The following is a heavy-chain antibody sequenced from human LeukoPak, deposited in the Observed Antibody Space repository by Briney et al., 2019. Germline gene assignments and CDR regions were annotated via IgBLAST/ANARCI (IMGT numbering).Heavy chain of an antibody. Sequence: ASVKVSCKASGYTFTGYYMHWVRQAPGQGLGWMGWINPNSGGTNYAQKFQGRVTMTSDTSISTAYMEQSRLRSDDTAVYYCASYGSTYYYDSSGRSRYYYYGMDVWGQGTTVTVSS. J-gene: IGHJ6*02. CDR2: INPNSGGT. CDR1: GYTFTGYY. CDR3: ASYGSTYYYDSSGRSRYYYYGMDV. V-gene: IGHV1-2*02. D-gene: IGHD3-22*01.